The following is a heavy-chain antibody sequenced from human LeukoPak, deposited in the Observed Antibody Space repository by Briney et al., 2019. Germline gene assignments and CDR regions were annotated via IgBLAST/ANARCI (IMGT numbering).Heavy chain of an antibody. D-gene: IGHD3-3*01. CDR2: IIPIFGTA. V-gene: IGHV1-69*05. J-gene: IGHJ4*02. CDR1: GGTFSSYA. CDR3: ARGDDFWSGPDY. Sequence: SVKVSCKASGGTFSSYAISWVRQAPGQGLEWMGGIIPIFGTANYAQKFQGRVTITTDESTSTAYMELSSLRSEDTAVYYCARGDDFWSGPDYWGQGTLVTVSS.